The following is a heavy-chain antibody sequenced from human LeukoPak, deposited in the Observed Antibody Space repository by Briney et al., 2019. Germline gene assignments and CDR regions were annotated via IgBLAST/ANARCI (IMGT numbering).Heavy chain of an antibody. Sequence: GGSLRLSCAASGFTFSTYAMHWVRQAPGKGLEWVAVISFDGSNKHYADSVKGRFTISRDNSKNTLFLQMNTLTAEDTAIYYCARDSGNPRGYYYDSSGYFDYWGQGTLVTVSS. D-gene: IGHD3-22*01. CDR2: ISFDGSNK. CDR1: GFTFSTYA. J-gene: IGHJ4*02. V-gene: IGHV3-30-3*01. CDR3: ARDSGNPRGYYYDSSGYFDY.